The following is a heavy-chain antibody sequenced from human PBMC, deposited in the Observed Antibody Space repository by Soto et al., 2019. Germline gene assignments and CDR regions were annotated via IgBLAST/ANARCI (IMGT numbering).Heavy chain of an antibody. CDR2: ISYDGSNK. CDR1: GFTFSSYG. Sequence: QVQLVESGGGVVQPGRSLRLSCAASGFTFSSYGMHWVRQAPGKGLEWVAVISYDGSNKYYADSVKGRFTISRDNSKNTLYLQMNSLRAEDTAVYYCAKDLRTLLLGLDYWGQGTLVTVSS. D-gene: IGHD2-15*01. V-gene: IGHV3-30*18. CDR3: AKDLRTLLLGLDY. J-gene: IGHJ4*02.